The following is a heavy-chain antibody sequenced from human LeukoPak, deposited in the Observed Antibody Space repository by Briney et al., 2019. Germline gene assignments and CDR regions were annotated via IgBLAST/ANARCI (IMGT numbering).Heavy chain of an antibody. CDR1: GFTFSSYE. Sequence: PGGSLRLSCAASGFTFSSYEMNWVRQAPGKGLEWVSYISSSGSTIYYADSVKGRFTISRDNAKNSLYLQMNSLRAEDTAVYYCVSGPTKGEQQLVLPFDYWGQGTPVTVSS. V-gene: IGHV3-48*03. D-gene: IGHD6-13*01. CDR2: ISSSGSTI. CDR3: VSGPTKGEQQLVLPFDY. J-gene: IGHJ4*02.